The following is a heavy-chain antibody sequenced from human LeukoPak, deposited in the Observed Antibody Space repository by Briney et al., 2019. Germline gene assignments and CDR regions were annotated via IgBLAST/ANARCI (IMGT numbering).Heavy chain of an antibody. CDR2: INPNSGGT. Sequence: ASVKVSCKASGYTFTGYYMHWVRQAPGQGLEWMGWINPNSGGTNYAQKFQGRVTMTRDTSISTAYMELSRLRSDDTAVYYCARSSAVATDSSDYWGQGTLVTVSS. J-gene: IGHJ4*02. CDR1: GYTFTGYY. V-gene: IGHV1-2*02. CDR3: ARSSAVATDSSDY. D-gene: IGHD5-12*01.